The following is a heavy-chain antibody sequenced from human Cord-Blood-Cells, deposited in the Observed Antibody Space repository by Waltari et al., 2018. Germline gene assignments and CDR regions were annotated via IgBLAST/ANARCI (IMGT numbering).Heavy chain of an antibody. V-gene: IGHV1-2*02. CDR3: ARVPQGNWYFDL. Sequence: QVQLVQSGAEVKKPGASVKVSCKASGYTFTGYHMHWVRQAPGQGLEWMGWINPNSGGTNDAQKFQGRVTMTRDTSISTAYMELSRLRSDDTAVYYCARVPQGNWYFDLWGRGTLVTVSS. CDR1: GYTFTGYH. J-gene: IGHJ2*01. CDR2: INPNSGGT.